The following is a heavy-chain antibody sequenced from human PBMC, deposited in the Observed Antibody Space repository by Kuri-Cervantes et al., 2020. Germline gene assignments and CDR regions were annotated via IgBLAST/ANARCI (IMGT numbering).Heavy chain of an antibody. V-gene: IGHV1-18*04. Sequence: ASVKVSCKASGYTFTGYYMHWVRQAPGQGLEWMGWISAYNGNTNYAQKLQGRVTMTTDTSTSTAYMELSSLRSEDTAVYYCARGHCSSTSCYGEEDYYYYGMDVWGQGTTVTVSS. CDR2: ISAYNGNT. J-gene: IGHJ6*02. D-gene: IGHD2-2*01. CDR3: ARGHCSSTSCYGEEDYYYYGMDV. CDR1: GYTFTGYY.